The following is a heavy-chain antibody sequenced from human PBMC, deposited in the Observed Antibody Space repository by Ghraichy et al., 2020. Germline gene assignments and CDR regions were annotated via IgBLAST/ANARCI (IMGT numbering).Heavy chain of an antibody. D-gene: IGHD3-22*01. V-gene: IGHV4-39*01. Sequence: SETLSLTCTVSGGSISSSSYYWGWIRQPPGKGLEWIGSIYHSGNTFYNPSLKSRLTISADTSRNEFSLRLSSLTAADTAVYYCARHLRLYYYERSGGAFDYWGQGTRVTVSS. CDR2: IYHSGNT. CDR1: GGSISSSSYY. CDR3: ARHLRLYYYERSGGAFDY. J-gene: IGHJ4*02.